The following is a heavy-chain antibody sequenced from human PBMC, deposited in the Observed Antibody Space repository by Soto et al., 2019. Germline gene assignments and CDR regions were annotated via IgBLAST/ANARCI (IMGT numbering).Heavy chain of an antibody. Sequence: SETLSLTCTVSGGSISGYYWSWIRQPPGKGLEWIGYIYYSGSTNYNTALKSRVTISVDTSKNHFSLKLSSVTAADTAIYYCARQLWFGESSPYGMDVWGQGTTVTVSS. CDR3: ARQLWFGESSPYGMDV. CDR2: IYYSGST. J-gene: IGHJ6*02. D-gene: IGHD3-10*01. V-gene: IGHV4-59*01. CDR1: GGSISGYY.